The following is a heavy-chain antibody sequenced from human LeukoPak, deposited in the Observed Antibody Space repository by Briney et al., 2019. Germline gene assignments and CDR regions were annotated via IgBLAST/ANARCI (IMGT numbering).Heavy chain of an antibody. CDR3: ARDRRRVRGVISRGL. D-gene: IGHD3-10*01. CDR2: ISGYNGNT. V-gene: IGHV1-18*01. Sequence: GASVRLSCTASGFTFTSYGISWVRQAPGQGLEWMGWISGYNGNTNYAQKLQGRVTMNTDTSTSTAYMELRRLRSDDTAVYYCARDRRRVRGVISRGLWGQGTLVTVSS. J-gene: IGHJ4*02. CDR1: GFTFTSYG.